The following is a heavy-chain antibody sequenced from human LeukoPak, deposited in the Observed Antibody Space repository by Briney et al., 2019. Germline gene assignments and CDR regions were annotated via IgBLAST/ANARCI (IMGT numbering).Heavy chain of an antibody. V-gene: IGHV3-66*01. J-gene: IGHJ3*02. CDR2: IYSRGTT. Sequence: GGSLRLSCAASGLTVSSNYMTWVRQAPGKGLEWVSFIYSRGTTYYADSVRGRFTISRENSKNTLYLRMNSLTGDDTAVYYCATAAPDAFDIWGQGTMVTVSS. CDR1: GLTVSSNY. CDR3: ATAAPDAFDI.